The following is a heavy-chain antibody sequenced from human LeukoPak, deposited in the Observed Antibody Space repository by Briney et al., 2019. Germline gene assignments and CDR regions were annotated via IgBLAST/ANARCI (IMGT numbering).Heavy chain of an antibody. D-gene: IGHD3-22*01. Sequence: SETLSLTCTVSGGSISSYYWNWIRQSPGKGLEWIGYIYYSGITDYNPSLKSRVTISVDTSKNQFSLKLSSVTAADTAVYYCARASRRGNYYDSSGLFFDYWGQGTLVTVSS. J-gene: IGHJ4*02. CDR1: GGSISSYY. CDR3: ARASRRGNYYDSSGLFFDY. V-gene: IGHV4-59*08. CDR2: IYYSGIT.